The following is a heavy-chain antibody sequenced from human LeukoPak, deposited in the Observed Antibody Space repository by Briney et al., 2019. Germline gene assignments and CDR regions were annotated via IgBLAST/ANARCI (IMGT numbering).Heavy chain of an antibody. CDR3: AREQENDYYGSGSYLEGFDY. J-gene: IGHJ4*02. CDR1: GGSISSGGYS. CDR2: IYYRGGT. Sequence: SETLSLTCAVSGGSISSGGYSWSWIRQPPGKGLEWIGYIYYRGGTYFNPSLKSRVTMPADTSKNQLSLKLSSVTAADTAVYYCAREQENDYYGSGSYLEGFDYWGQGTLVTVSS. V-gene: IGHV4-30-4*07. D-gene: IGHD3-10*01.